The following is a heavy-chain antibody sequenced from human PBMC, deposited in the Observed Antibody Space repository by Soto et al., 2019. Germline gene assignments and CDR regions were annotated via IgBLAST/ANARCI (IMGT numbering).Heavy chain of an antibody. CDR2: ISDSGGRI. J-gene: IGHJ4*02. CDR1: GFTFSSYA. D-gene: IGHD5-18*01. CDR3: AKARVQLLFDY. V-gene: IGHV3-23*01. Sequence: EVQLLESGGGLVQPGGSLRLSCAASGFTFSSYAMSWVRQAPGKGLEWVSAISDSGGRIYYADSVKGRFTISRDNSKNTLYLQVNSPRDEDTAVYYCAKARVQLLFDYWGQGTLVTVSS.